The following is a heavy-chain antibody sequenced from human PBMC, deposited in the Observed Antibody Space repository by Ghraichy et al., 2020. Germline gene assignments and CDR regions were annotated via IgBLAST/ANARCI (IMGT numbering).Heavy chain of an antibody. CDR2: VSHNGADT. Sequence: GETLNISCAASGFSISGYPMTWVRQAPGKGLEWVSAVSHNGADTYYADSVKGRFTISRDNSKIYLQMNSLRGEDTAVYLCAKGILELRPYFYGMDVWGQGTTVTGSS. CDR3: AKGILELRPYFYGMDV. D-gene: IGHD2-21*01. V-gene: IGHV3-23*01. CDR1: GFSISGYP. J-gene: IGHJ6*02.